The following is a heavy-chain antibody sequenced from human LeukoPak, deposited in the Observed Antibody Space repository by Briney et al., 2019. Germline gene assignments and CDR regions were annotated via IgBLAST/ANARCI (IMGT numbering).Heavy chain of an antibody. CDR2: IGSSGGGI. J-gene: IGHJ4*02. D-gene: IGHD7-27*01. V-gene: IGHV3-23*01. Sequence: GGSLRLSCAASGFTFSTYTMYWVRHPPGKRLEWVSIIGSSGGGIHYADSVKGRFTISRDNSKNALYLQMNSLRVEDTAVYYCAIDPNWGTHSWGQGVLVTVSS. CDR1: GFTFSTYT. CDR3: AIDPNWGTHS.